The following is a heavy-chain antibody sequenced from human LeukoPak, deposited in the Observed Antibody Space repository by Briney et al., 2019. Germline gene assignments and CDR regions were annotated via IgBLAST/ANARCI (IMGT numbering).Heavy chain of an antibody. D-gene: IGHD3-22*01. CDR1: GGTFSSYA. V-gene: IGHV1-69*05. CDR3: ARDADDSSGYSNFDY. J-gene: IGHJ4*02. CDR2: IIPIFGTA. Sequence: GASVKVSCKASGGTFSSYAISWVRQAPGQGLEWMGGIIPIFGTANCAQKFQGRVTMTRDTSTSTVYMELRSLRSEDTAVYYCARDADDSSGYSNFDYWGQGTLVTVSS.